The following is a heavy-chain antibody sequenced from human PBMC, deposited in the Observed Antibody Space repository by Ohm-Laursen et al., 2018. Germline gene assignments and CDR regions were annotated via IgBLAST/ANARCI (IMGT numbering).Heavy chain of an antibody. CDR2: INPNSGDT. D-gene: IGHD5-12*01. CDR1: GYTFSGYY. CDR3: ARRSGYWTDFDY. V-gene: IGHV1-2*02. Sequence: ASVKVSCKASGYTFSGYYIHWVRQAPGQGLEWMGWINPNSGDTNYAQKFQDRVTMTGATSISTAYMDLSRLRSDDTAVYYCARRSGYWTDFDYWGQGTLVTVSS. J-gene: IGHJ4*02.